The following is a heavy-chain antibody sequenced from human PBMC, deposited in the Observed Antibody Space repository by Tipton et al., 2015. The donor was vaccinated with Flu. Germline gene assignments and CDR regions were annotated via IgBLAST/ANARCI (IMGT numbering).Heavy chain of an antibody. CDR2: FFYTGAT. Sequence: TLSLTCIVSGDSINTDVYHWGWIRQSPVRGLEWIGSFFYTGATYYSPSLQSRVTISADTSKNQFSLKLTSLTVADTAIYYCARHIGPTGPVYWGQGILVTVSS. J-gene: IGHJ4*02. CDR3: ARHIGPTGPVY. CDR1: GDSINTDVYH. V-gene: IGHV4-39*01.